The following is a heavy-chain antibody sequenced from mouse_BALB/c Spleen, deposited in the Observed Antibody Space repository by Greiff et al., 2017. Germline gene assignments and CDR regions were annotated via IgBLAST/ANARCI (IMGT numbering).Heavy chain of an antibody. V-gene: IGHV5-17*02. CDR1: GFTFSSFG. Sequence: EVMLVESGGGLVQPGGSRKLSCAASGFTFSSFGMHWVRQAPEKGLEWVAYISSGSSTIYYADTVKGRFTISRDNPKNTLFLQMTSLRSEDTAMYYCARKNYGSSYAMDYWGQGTSVTVSS. D-gene: IGHD1-1*01. CDR2: ISSGSSTI. J-gene: IGHJ4*01. CDR3: ARKNYGSSYAMDY.